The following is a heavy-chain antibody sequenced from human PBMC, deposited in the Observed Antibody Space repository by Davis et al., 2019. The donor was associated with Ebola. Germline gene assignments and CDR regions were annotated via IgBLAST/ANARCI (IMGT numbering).Heavy chain of an antibody. V-gene: IGHV3-23*01. D-gene: IGHD6-13*01. J-gene: IGHJ4*02. CDR2: ISAGGGTT. CDR3: ARGGQAAAANLDL. CDR1: GFTFRSYA. Sequence: PGGSLRLSCAASGFTFRSYAMSWVRQAPGKGLKWVSAISAGGGTTFYADSVKGRFTISTDNSKNTLYLQMNSLRAEDTAGYYCARGGQAAAANLDLWGRGILVIVSS.